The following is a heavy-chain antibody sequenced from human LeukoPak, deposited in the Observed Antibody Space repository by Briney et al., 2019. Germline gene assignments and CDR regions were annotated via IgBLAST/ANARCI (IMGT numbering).Heavy chain of an antibody. CDR1: GYTLASYD. J-gene: IGHJ4*02. V-gene: IGHV1-8*01. CDR2: VNPSGNT. CDR3: ARFGTAEDFDY. Sequence: ASVKVSCKASGYTLASYDINWVRQATGQGLEWMGWVNPSGNTNYAQKFQGRVTMTRDTSISTAYMELSRLRSDDTAVYYCARFGTAEDFDYWGQGTLVTVSS. D-gene: IGHD3-10*01.